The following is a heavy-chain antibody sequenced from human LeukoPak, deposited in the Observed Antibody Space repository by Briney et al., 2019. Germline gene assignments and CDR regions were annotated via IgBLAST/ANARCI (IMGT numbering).Heavy chain of an antibody. D-gene: IGHD2-21*01. CDR1: GFTFSSYW. V-gene: IGHV3-23*01. CDR3: AVSIARDAFDV. CDR2: ITGDAVGT. J-gene: IGHJ3*01. Sequence: GGSLRLSCAASGFTFSSYWMHWVRQAPGKGLEWVSSITGDAVGTYHADSVKGRFSISRDNSKNTVTLQMNSLRAEDTAVYYCAVSIARDAFDVWGQGTMVTVSS.